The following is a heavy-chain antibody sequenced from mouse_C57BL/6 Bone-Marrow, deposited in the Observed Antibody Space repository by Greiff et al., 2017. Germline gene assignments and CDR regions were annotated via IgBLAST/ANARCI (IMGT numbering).Heavy chain of an antibody. Sequence: VHLVESGAELVRPGASVKLSCKASGYTFTDYYINWVKQRPGQGLEWIARIYPGSGNTYYNEKFKGKATLTAEKSSSTAYMQLSSLTSEDSAVYFCARLALITTVVATEYFDVWGTGTTVTVSS. J-gene: IGHJ1*03. CDR2: IYPGSGNT. D-gene: IGHD1-1*01. V-gene: IGHV1-76*01. CDR3: ARLALITTVVATEYFDV. CDR1: GYTFTDYY.